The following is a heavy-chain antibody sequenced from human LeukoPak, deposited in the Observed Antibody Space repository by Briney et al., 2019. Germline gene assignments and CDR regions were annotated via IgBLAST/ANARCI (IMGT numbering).Heavy chain of an antibody. CDR1: GYTFSDYF. Sequence: AASLKVSCKASGYTFSDYFVHWVRQAPGQGLEWMGWINPNSGGTNYAQKFQGRVTMTRDTSISTAYMELSRLRSDDTAVYYCARSSSGPWLVPDYWGQGTLVTVSS. J-gene: IGHJ4*02. CDR3: ARSSSGPWLVPDY. D-gene: IGHD6-19*01. V-gene: IGHV1-2*02. CDR2: INPNSGGT.